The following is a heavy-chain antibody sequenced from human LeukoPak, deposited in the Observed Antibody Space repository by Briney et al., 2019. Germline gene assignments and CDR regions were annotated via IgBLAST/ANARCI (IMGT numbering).Heavy chain of an antibody. J-gene: IGHJ4*02. CDR1: GFTFSSYS. CDR2: ISSSSSNI. Sequence: PGGSLRLSCAASGFTFSSYSMNWVRQAPGKGLEGVSYISSSSSNIYYADSVKGRFTISRDNAKNSLYLQMNSLRAEDTAVYYCARGTSWSYYYDSSGYSGIDYWGQGTLVTVSS. V-gene: IGHV3-48*04. D-gene: IGHD3-22*01. CDR3: ARGTSWSYYYDSSGYSGIDY.